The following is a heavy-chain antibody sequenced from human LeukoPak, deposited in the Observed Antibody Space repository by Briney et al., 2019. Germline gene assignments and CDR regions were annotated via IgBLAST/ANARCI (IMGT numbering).Heavy chain of an antibody. D-gene: IGHD3-22*01. CDR1: GYSISSSNW. V-gene: IGHV4-28*03. CDR2: IYYSGSI. CDR3: ARDIKRYDSSGYGDYYYYMDV. J-gene: IGHJ6*03. Sequence: PSDTLSLTCAVSGYSISSSNWWGWIRQPPGKGLEWIGYIYYSGSIYYNPSLKSRVTMSVDTSKNQFSLKLSSVTAVDTAVYYCARDIKRYDSSGYGDYYYYMDVWGKGTTVTVSS.